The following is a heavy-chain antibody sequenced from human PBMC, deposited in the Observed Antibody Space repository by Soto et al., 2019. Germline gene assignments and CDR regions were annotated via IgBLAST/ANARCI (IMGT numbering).Heavy chain of an antibody. CDR1: GGSVSSGSYH. V-gene: IGHV4-61*01. J-gene: IGHJ5*02. CDR3: ARLSVAWFDP. D-gene: IGHD6-19*01. CDR2: IYHSGST. Sequence: QVQLQESGPGLVKPSETLSLTCTVSGGSVSSGSYHWGWIRQPPGKGLEGIGYIYHSGSTNYNPCLKSRVTISVDTSMNQFSLSLTSVAAADTAVYYCARLSVAWFDPWRQGTLVTVAS.